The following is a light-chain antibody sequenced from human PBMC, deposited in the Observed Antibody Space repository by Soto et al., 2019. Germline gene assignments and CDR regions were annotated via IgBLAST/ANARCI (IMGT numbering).Light chain of an antibody. CDR2: TAS. J-gene: IGKJ4*01. CDR1: QGISGY. Sequence: DIQLTQSPSFLSASVGDRVTITCRASQGISGYLAWYQQKPGKAPELLIYTASTLQSGVPLRFSGRGSGTEFTLTSSGLQPEDFATYYCQQLNSYPYTFGGGTEVQIK. CDR3: QQLNSYPYT. V-gene: IGKV1-9*01.